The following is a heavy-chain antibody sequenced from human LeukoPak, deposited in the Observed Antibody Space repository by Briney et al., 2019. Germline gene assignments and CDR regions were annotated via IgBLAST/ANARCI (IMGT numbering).Heavy chain of an antibody. J-gene: IGHJ3*02. Sequence: SETLSLTCAVYGGSFSGYYWSWIRQPPGKGLEWIGEINHSGSTNYNPSLKSRVTISVDTSKNQFSLKLSSVTAADTAVYYCASSLITMVRGAGDAFDIWGQGTMVTVSS. CDR2: INHSGST. D-gene: IGHD3-10*01. CDR1: GGSFSGYY. CDR3: ASSLITMVRGAGDAFDI. V-gene: IGHV4-34*01.